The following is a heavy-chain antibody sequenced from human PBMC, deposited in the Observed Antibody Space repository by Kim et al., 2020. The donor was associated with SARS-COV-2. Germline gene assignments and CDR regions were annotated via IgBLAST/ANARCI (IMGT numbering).Heavy chain of an antibody. J-gene: IGHJ6*02. V-gene: IGHV3-30*01. CDR3: ARDGGSSWYGYYYYYGMDV. D-gene: IGHD6-13*01. Sequence: KGRFTISRDKSKNTLYRQMHSVRAEDTAVYYCARDGGSSWYGYYYYYGMDVWGQGTTVTVSS.